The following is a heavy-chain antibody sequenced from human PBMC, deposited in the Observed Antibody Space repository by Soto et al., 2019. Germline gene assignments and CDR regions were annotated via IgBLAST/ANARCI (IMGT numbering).Heavy chain of an antibody. CDR3: AKRGGADFYYYGMDV. V-gene: IGHV4-34*01. D-gene: IGHD3-10*01. CDR2: INHSGST. CDR1: GGSFSGYY. J-gene: IGHJ6*02. Sequence: QVQLQQWGAGLLKPSETLSLTCAVYGGSFSGYYWSWIRQPPGKGLEWIGEINHSGSTNYNPSLKSRVTISVDTSKNQFSLRLSSVTAADTAVYYCAKRGGADFYYYGMDVWGQGTMVTVSS.